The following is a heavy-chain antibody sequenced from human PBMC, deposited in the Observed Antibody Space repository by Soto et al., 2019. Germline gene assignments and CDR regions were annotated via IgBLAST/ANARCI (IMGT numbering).Heavy chain of an antibody. CDR3: ARRYYYGSGSYYKEGPLDY. D-gene: IGHD3-10*01. V-gene: IGHV5-51*01. CDR2: IYPGDSDT. CDR1: GYSFTSYW. Sequence: GESLKISCKGSGYSFTSYWIGWVRQMPGKGLEWMGIIYPGDSDTRYSPSFQGQVTISADKSISTAYLQWSSLKASDTAMYYCARRYYYGSGSYYKEGPLDYWGQGTLVTVSS. J-gene: IGHJ4*02.